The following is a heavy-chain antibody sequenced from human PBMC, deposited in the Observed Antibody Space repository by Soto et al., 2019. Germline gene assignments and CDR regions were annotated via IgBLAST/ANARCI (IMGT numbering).Heavy chain of an antibody. Sequence: GGSLRLSCAASGFTFSNAWMSWVRQAPGKGLEWVGRIKSKTDGGTTDYAAPVKGRFTISRDDSKNTLYLQMNRLKTEDTAVYYCTTDQLPVAGYYYGMDVWGQGTPVTVSS. D-gene: IGHD6-19*01. V-gene: IGHV3-15*01. CDR2: IKSKTDGGTT. CDR1: GFTFSNAW. J-gene: IGHJ6*02. CDR3: TTDQLPVAGYYYGMDV.